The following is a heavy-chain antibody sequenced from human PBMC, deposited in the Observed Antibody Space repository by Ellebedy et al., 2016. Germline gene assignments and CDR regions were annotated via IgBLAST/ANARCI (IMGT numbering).Heavy chain of an antibody. V-gene: IGHV3-33*01. D-gene: IGHD3-10*01. CDR1: GFTFSSYG. J-gene: IGHJ4*02. CDR2: IWYDGSNK. Sequence: GESLKISXAASGFTFSSYGMHWVRQAPGKGLEWVAVIWYDGSNKYYADSVKGRFTISRDNSKNTLYLQMNSLRAEDTAVYYCARDPMATGFPEYYFDYWGQGTLVTVSS. CDR3: ARDPMATGFPEYYFDY.